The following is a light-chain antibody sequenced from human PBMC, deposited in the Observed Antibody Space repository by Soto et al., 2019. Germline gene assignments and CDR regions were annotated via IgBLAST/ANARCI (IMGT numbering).Light chain of an antibody. CDR1: QSISSW. CDR3: QQSYSSSWT. J-gene: IGKJ1*01. V-gene: IGKV1-5*01. CDR2: DAS. Sequence: DIQMTQSPSTLSASVGDRVTITCRASQSISSWLAWYQQKPGKAPKLLIYDASSLESGVPSRFSGSGSGTDFTLTISGLQPEDSATYYCQQSYSSSWTFGQGTKVEIK.